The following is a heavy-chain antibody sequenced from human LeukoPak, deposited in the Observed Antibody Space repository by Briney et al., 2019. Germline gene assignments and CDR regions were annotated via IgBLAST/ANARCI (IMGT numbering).Heavy chain of an antibody. J-gene: IGHJ6*02. Sequence: GGSLRLSCAASGFTFSSYSMNWVRQASGKGLEGVSSISSSSSYIYYADSVKGRFTISRDSAKNSLYLQMNSLRAEDTAVYYCARSIRGYAPYYYYGMDVWGQGTTVTVSS. CDR1: GFTFSSYS. CDR3: ARSIRGYAPYYYYGMDV. CDR2: ISSSSSYI. D-gene: IGHD3-22*01. V-gene: IGHV3-21*01.